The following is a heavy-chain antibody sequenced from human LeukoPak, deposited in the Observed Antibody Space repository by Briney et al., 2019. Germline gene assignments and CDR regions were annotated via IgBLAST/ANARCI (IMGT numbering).Heavy chain of an antibody. D-gene: IGHD6-13*01. V-gene: IGHV4-34*01. J-gene: IGHJ4*02. CDR3: ARIAQSASRIEAAGTEDY. CDR1: GGSFSGYY. Sequence: SETLSLTCAVYGGSFSGYYWSWIRQPPGKGLEWIGEINHSGSTNYNPSLKSRVTISVDTSKNQFSLKLSSVTAADTAVYYCARIAQSASRIEAAGTEDYWGQGTLVTVSS. CDR2: INHSGST.